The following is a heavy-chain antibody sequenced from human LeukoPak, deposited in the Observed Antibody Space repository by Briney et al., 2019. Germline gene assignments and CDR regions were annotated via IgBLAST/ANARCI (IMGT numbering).Heavy chain of an antibody. CDR3: ARDWDSSSWGALDY. D-gene: IGHD6-13*01. Sequence: ASVKVSCEASGYTFTGYYMHWVRQAPGQGLEWMGWINPNSGGTNYAQKFQGRVTMTRDTSISTAYMELSRLRSDDTAVYYCARDWDSSSWGALDYWGQGTLVTVSS. V-gene: IGHV1-2*02. CDR1: GYTFTGYY. J-gene: IGHJ4*02. CDR2: INPNSGGT.